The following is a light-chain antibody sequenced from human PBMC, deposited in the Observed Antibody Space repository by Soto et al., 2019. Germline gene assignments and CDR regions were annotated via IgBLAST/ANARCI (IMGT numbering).Light chain of an antibody. Sequence: EIVMTQSPATLSXSPGERVTLSCRASQSISINLAWYQRKPGQSPRLLFSGASTRATGVPVRFSGSGSGTEFTLSISSLQSEDFAVYYCQQHNNWPPTFGQGTKVDI. J-gene: IGKJ1*01. V-gene: IGKV3-15*01. CDR1: QSISIN. CDR2: GAS. CDR3: QQHNNWPPT.